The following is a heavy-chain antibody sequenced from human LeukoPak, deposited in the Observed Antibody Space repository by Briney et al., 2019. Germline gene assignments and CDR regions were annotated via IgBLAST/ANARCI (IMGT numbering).Heavy chain of an antibody. CDR2: IYYSGST. J-gene: IGHJ5*02. V-gene: IGHV4-39*07. Sequence: SETLSLTCTVSGGSISSSSYYWGWIRQPPGKGLEWIGSIYYSGSTYYNPSLKSRVTISVDTSKNQFSLKLSSVTAADTAVYYCARELCSSTSCYNWFDPWGQGTLVTVSS. CDR3: ARELCSSTSCYNWFDP. D-gene: IGHD2-2*01. CDR1: GGSISSSSYY.